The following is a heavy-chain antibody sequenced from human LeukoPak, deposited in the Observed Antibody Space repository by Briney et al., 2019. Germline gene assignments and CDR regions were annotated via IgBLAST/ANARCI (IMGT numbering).Heavy chain of an antibody. CDR1: GFTFSSYW. V-gene: IGHV3-21*01. CDR3: ARDSGTTGEVKFDP. J-gene: IGHJ5*02. CDR2: ISSGSSFM. Sequence: GGSLRLSCAASGFTFSSYWMSWVRQAPGKGLEWVSSISSGSSFMYYADSVKGRFTISRDNAKNSLYLQMNSLRAKDTALYYCARDSGTTGEVKFDPWGHGILVTVSS. D-gene: IGHD3-10*01.